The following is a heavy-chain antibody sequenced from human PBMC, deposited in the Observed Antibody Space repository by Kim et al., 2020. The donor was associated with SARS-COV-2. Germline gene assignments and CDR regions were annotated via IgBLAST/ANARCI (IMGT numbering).Heavy chain of an antibody. V-gene: IGHV3-7*01. CDR2: EK. J-gene: IGHJ4*02. CDR3: ARAVAGANDY. D-gene: IGHD6-19*01. Sequence: EKYYVDSVKGRFTISRDNAKNSRYLQMNSLRAEDTAVYYCARAVAGANDYWGQGTLVTVSS.